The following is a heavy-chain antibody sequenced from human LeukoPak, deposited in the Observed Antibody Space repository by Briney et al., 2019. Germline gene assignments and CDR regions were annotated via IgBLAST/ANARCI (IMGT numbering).Heavy chain of an antibody. V-gene: IGHV4-59*08. D-gene: IGHD3-10*01. CDR2: IYYSGST. CDR3: ARHRTYYYGSGSSPFDY. J-gene: IGHJ4*02. CDR1: GGSISSYY. Sequence: SETLSLTCTVSGGSISSYYWSWIRQPPGKGLEWIGYIYYSGSTNYNPSLKSRVTISVDTSKNQFSLKLSSVTAADTAVYYCARHRTYYYGSGSSPFDYWGQGTLVTVSS.